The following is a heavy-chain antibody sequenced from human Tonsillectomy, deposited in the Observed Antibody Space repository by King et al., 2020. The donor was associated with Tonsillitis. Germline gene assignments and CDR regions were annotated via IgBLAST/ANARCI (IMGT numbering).Heavy chain of an antibody. CDR1: GFSLTDARVG. Sequence: TLKESGPVLVKPTETLTLTCTVSGFSLTDARVGVSWIRQPPGKALEWLAHIFSNDEKFYRTSLKSRLSISKDTSKSQVVLTMTNMDPVDTATFYCARIPHYYGSGSYYFAFDIWGQGTMVTVSS. V-gene: IGHV2-26*01. CDR3: ARIPHYYGSGSYYFAFDI. CDR2: IFSNDEK. D-gene: IGHD3-10*01. J-gene: IGHJ3*02.